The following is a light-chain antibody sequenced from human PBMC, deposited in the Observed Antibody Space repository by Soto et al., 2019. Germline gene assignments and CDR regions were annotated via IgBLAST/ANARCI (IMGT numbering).Light chain of an antibody. V-gene: IGKV1-39*01. Sequence: DIQMSQSPSSLSASVGDRVTMTCRASQSISSYLNWYQQKPGKAPKLLIYAASSLQSGVPSRFSGSGPGTDFTLTISSLQPEDFATYYCQQSYNSPPITFGQGTRLEIK. CDR3: QQSYNSPPIT. CDR1: QSISSY. J-gene: IGKJ5*01. CDR2: AAS.